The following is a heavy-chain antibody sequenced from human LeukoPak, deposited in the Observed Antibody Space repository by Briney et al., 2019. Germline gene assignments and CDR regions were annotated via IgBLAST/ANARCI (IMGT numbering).Heavy chain of an antibody. Sequence: SETLSLTRTVSGGSISSSYWSWLRQPPGKGLEWIGYIYKNGSTNYNPSLKSRVTVSVDTSKNQFSLKVSSVTVAAADMYYCAGDTVAGSTVFGYWGQGTLVTVSS. CDR1: GGSISSSY. V-gene: IGHV4-59*01. J-gene: IGHJ4*02. CDR3: AGDTVAGSTVFGY. CDR2: IYKNGST. D-gene: IGHD6-19*01.